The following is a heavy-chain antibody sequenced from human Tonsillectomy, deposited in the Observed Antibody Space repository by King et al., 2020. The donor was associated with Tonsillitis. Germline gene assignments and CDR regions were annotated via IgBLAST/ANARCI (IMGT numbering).Heavy chain of an antibody. CDR1: AFTFRTYV. V-gene: IGHV3-30*14. D-gene: IGHD2-2*02. J-gene: IGHJ3*02. Sequence: VQLVESGGGVVQPGTSLRLSCEVSAFTFRTYVLDWVRQAPGKGLEWGAVISYEGKNKVYAESVKGRFTISSDNSKNTLFIQLNSLRPEDTAVYYCAVRRDCSDSNCYNAFYIWGQGTMVTVSS. CDR2: ISYEGKNK. CDR3: AVRRDCSDSNCYNAFYI.